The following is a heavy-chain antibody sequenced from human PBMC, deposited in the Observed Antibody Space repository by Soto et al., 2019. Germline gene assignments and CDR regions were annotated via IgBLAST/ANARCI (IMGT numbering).Heavy chain of an antibody. CDR1: GYTSTNYG. Sequence: ASVKVSFKASGYTSTNYGMHWVRQAPGQRLEWMGWINAGSGNTKYSQKFQGRITITRDTSASTVYMELSSLRSEDTAVYYCARLVDTPMPGAYWGQGTLVTVSS. CDR2: INAGSGNT. D-gene: IGHD5-18*01. V-gene: IGHV1-3*01. CDR3: ARLVDTPMPGAY. J-gene: IGHJ4*02.